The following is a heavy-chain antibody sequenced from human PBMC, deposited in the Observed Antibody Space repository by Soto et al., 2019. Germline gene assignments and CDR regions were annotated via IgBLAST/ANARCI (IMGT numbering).Heavy chain of an antibody. CDR3: ANETARDYYYYYGMDV. Sequence: PGGSLRLSCAASGFTFSSYGMHWVRQAPGKGLEWVAVISYDGSNKYYADSVKGRFTISRDNSKNTLYLQMNSLRAEDTAVYYCANETARDYYYYYGMDVRGQGTTVTVSS. CDR2: ISYDGSNK. D-gene: IGHD6-6*01. V-gene: IGHV3-30*18. J-gene: IGHJ6*02. CDR1: GFTFSSYG.